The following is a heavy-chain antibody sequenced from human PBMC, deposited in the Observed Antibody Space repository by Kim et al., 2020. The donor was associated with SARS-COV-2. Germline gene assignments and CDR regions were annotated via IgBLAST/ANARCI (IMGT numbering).Heavy chain of an antibody. Sequence: NYNPSRKSRVTMSVDTSKNQFSLKLSSVTAADTAVYYCARDVVVPAMFDPWGQGTLVTVSS. D-gene: IGHD2-2*01. J-gene: IGHJ5*02. CDR3: ARDVVVPAMFDP. V-gene: IGHV4-4*07.